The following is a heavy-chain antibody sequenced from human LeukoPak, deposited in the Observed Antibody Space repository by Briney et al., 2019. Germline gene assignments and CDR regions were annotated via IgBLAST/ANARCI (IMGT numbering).Heavy chain of an antibody. CDR3: ARTIAQYSNSWLYFYYGLDV. CDR1: GFAFGGYA. J-gene: IGHJ6*02. CDR2: ISGGSEDT. Sequence: GGSLRLSCTASGFAFGGYAMNWVRQAPGKGLEWVSSISGGSEDTYYAGSVKGRFTISRDNSKSTLYLQMNSLRAEDTAVYYCARTIAQYSNSWLYFYYGLDVWGQGTTVTVS. V-gene: IGHV3-23*01. D-gene: IGHD6-13*01.